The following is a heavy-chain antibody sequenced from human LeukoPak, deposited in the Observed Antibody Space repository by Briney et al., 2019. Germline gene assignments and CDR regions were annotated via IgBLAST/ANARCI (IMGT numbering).Heavy chain of an antibody. V-gene: IGHV3-23*01. D-gene: IGHD2-21*02. CDR1: GFTFSSYA. CDR3: AKSPVVVVTATELDY. CDR2: ISGSGGST. Sequence: GGSLRLSCAASGFTFSSYAMSWVRQAPGKGLEWVPVISGSGGSTYYADSVKGRFTISRDNSKNTLYLHMNSLRAEDTAVYYCAKSPVVVVTATELDYWGQGTLVTVSS. J-gene: IGHJ4*02.